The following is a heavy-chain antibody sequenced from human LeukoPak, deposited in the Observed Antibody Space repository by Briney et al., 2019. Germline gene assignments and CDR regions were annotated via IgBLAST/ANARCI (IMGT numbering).Heavy chain of an antibody. CDR1: GYTFTRYD. CDR2: IKPNSGNT. D-gene: IGHD2-2*01. V-gene: IGHV1-8*01. Sequence: ASLKISSTAPGYTFTRYDINSVRQATGQRLVWMGWIKPNSGNTGYAQKFQGRVTMTRNTSISTAYMELSSLRSEDTAVYYCARFGVSCSSTSCHPSVYWGQGTLVTVSS. CDR3: ARFGVSCSSTSCHPSVY. J-gene: IGHJ4*02.